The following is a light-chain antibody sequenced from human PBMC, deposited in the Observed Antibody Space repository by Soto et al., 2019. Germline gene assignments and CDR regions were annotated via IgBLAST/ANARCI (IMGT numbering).Light chain of an antibody. CDR3: HQYNNWLALT. CDR1: QTVSSN. Sequence: EIVMTQSPATLSVSPGERATLSCRASQTVSSNLAWYQQKPGQAPRLLIYDASTRATVIPDRFRGSGSGTQFTLTISSLQSEDSAVYYCHQYNNWLALTFGGGTKVDIK. J-gene: IGKJ4*01. CDR2: DAS. V-gene: IGKV3-15*01.